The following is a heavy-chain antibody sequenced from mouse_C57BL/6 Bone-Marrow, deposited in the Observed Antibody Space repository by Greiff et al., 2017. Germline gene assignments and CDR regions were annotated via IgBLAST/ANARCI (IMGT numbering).Heavy chain of an antibody. V-gene: IGHV5-6*01. J-gene: IGHJ3*01. Sequence: EVQLVESGGDLVKPGGSLKLSCAASGFTFSSYGMSWVRQTPDTRLEWVATISSGGSYTYYPDSVKGRFTISRDNAKNTLYLQMSSLKSEDTAMDYCARHRDYDTWFAYWGQGTLVTVSA. CDR1: GFTFSSYG. CDR3: ARHRDYDTWFAY. CDR2: ISSGGSYT. D-gene: IGHD2-4*01.